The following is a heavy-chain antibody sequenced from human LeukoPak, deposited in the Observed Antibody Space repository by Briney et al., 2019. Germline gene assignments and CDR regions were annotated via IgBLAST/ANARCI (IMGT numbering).Heavy chain of an antibody. CDR1: GYSFTSYW. CDR3: ARLTYTPSGFDP. D-gene: IGHD5-18*01. V-gene: IGHV5-51*01. J-gene: IGHJ5*02. Sequence: GESLKISCKGSGYSFTSYWIGWVRQMPGKGLEWMVIIYPSDSDTRYSPSFEGQVTMSADKSISTAYLQWSSLEASDTAMYYCARLTYTPSGFDPWGQGTLVTVSS. CDR2: IYPSDSDT.